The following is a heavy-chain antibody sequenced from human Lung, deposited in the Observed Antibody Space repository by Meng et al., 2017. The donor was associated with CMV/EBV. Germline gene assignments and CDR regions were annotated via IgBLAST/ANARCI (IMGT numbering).Heavy chain of an antibody. Sequence: AEEKKPGASGKVSRNASRYTFTSYDINWVRQATGQGLEWMGWMNPNSGNTGYAQKCQGRVTMTRNTSISTAYMELSSLRSEDTAVYYCARGYCSGGSCPVFDPWGQGTLVTVSS. V-gene: IGHV1-8*01. CDR1: RYTFTSYD. CDR3: ARGYCSGGSCPVFDP. D-gene: IGHD2-15*01. J-gene: IGHJ5*02. CDR2: MNPNSGNT.